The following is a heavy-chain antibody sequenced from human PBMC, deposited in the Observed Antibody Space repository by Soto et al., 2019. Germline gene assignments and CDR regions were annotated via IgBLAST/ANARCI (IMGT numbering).Heavy chain of an antibody. CDR1: GGSFSGYY. J-gene: IGHJ4*02. CDR3: ATNIIAVAGPFDY. Sequence: QVQLQQWGAGLLKPSETLSLTCGVYGGSFSGYYWTWIRQPPGKGLEWIGEISRSGRTNYNPSLNSRVTISADTSKNQFSLKLTSVTAADTAVYYCATNIIAVAGPFDYWGQGPLVSVSS. D-gene: IGHD6-19*01. V-gene: IGHV4-34*02. CDR2: ISRSGRT.